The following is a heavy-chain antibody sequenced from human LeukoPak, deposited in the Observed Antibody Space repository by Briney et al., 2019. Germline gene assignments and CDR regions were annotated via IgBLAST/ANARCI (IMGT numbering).Heavy chain of an antibody. CDR2: ITTSGGST. Sequence: GGSLRLSCAASGFTFSSYAMNWVRQAPGKGLEWVSTITTSGGSTYYADSVKGRFTISRDNSKNTLYLQMNSLRAEDTAVYYCARIHCTGGSCYSIDSWGQGTLVTVSS. CDR1: GFTFSSYA. CDR3: ARIHCTGGSCYSIDS. V-gene: IGHV3-23*01. J-gene: IGHJ4*02. D-gene: IGHD2-15*01.